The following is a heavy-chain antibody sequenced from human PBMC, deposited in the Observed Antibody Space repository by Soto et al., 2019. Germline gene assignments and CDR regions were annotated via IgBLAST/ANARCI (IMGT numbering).Heavy chain of an antibody. Sequence: PGASLKISCQSSGYTFSNFWIGWVRQLPGKGLEWMGIIYPGDHEARYSPSFHGNVNISADRSINTAYLQWNSLEASDTAFYFCARSPRSSPYFDYWGQGALVTVSS. V-gene: IGHV5-51*01. CDR3: ARSPRSSPYFDY. J-gene: IGHJ4*02. CDR2: IYPGDHEA. CDR1: GYTFSNFW. D-gene: IGHD6-13*01.